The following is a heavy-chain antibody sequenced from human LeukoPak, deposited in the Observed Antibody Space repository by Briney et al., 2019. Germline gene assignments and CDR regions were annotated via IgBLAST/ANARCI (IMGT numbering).Heavy chain of an antibody. CDR2: INHSGST. CDR3: ARGPGRVGATTFDY. J-gene: IGHJ4*02. Sequence: SETLSLTCAVCGGSFSRYYWSWIRQPPGKGLEGIGEINHSGSTNYNPSLKSRVTISVDTSKNQFSLKLSSVTAADTAAYYCARGPGRVGATTFDYWGQGTLVTVSS. CDR1: GGSFSRYY. V-gene: IGHV4-34*01. D-gene: IGHD1-26*01.